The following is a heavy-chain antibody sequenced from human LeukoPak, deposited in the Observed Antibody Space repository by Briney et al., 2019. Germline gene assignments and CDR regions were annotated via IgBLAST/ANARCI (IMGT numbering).Heavy chain of an antibody. V-gene: IGHV1-2*02. J-gene: IGHJ4*02. CDR1: GYTFTAYY. CDR2: INPNSGGT. D-gene: IGHD5-12*01. Sequence: ASVKVSFKASGYTFTAYYFHWVRQAPGQGLEWMGWINPNSGGTNYAQNFQGRVTMTRDTSISTAYMELNRLRSDDTAVYYCARDHSRYADHYFDYWGQGTLVTVSS. CDR3: ARDHSRYADHYFDY.